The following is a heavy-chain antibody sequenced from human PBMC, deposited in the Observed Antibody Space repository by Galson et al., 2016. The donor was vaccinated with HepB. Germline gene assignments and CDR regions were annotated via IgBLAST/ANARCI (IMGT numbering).Heavy chain of an antibody. Sequence: SETLSLTCTVSGGSITTSTYLWAWVRHPPGQGLEWTGTIHHSRGTYSYPSLRSRLTMTFDTSKNQLSLTLRSVTAADTAMYFCARQPRTAQPTTILGWLDPWGQGLLVTVSS. CDR1: GGSITTSTYL. CDR3: ARQPRTAQPTTILGWLDP. CDR2: IHHSRGT. J-gene: IGHJ5*02. D-gene: IGHD1-1*01. V-gene: IGHV4-39*01.